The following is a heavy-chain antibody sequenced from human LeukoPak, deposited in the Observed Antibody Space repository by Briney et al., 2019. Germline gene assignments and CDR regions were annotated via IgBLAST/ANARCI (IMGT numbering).Heavy chain of an antibody. CDR2: ISYDGSDR. Sequence: GGSLRLSCVASGFTFSSYGMHWVRQAPGKGPEWLAVISYDGSDRYYANFVNGRFTISRDNSKNTLFLQTNSMRPEETAVYYCAKGVSRGVDPTGLEYWGQGTLVTVS. J-gene: IGHJ4*02. D-gene: IGHD1-1*01. CDR1: GFTFSSYG. V-gene: IGHV3-30*18. CDR3: AKGVSRGVDPTGLEY.